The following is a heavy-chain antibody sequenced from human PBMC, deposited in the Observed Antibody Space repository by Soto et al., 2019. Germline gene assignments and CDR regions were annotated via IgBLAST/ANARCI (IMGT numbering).Heavy chain of an antibody. V-gene: IGHV1-3*01. D-gene: IGHD5-12*01. CDR2: MHSGNDNT. Sequence: ASVKVSCKASGYTFTAYALHWVRQAPGQRLEWMGWMHSGNDNTKYSQKFQGRVTITRDTSASTAYMELSSLRSEDTAVYYCARVPDPLYSGYDRWFEYWGQGTLVTVSS. CDR1: GYTFTAYA. CDR3: ARVPDPLYSGYDRWFEY. J-gene: IGHJ4*02.